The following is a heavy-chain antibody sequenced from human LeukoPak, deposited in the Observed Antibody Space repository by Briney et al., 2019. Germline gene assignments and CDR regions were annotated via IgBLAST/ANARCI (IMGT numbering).Heavy chain of an antibody. CDR3: ARVEYQLLWGYYFDY. D-gene: IGHD2-2*01. V-gene: IGHV3-7*03. CDR1: GFTFSSYW. Sequence: GGSLRLSCAASGFTFSSYWTSWVRQAPGKGLEWVANIKQDGSERYYVDSVKGRFTISRDNAKNSLYLQMNSLRAEDTAVYYCARVEYQLLWGYYFDYWGQGTLVTVSS. CDR2: IKQDGSER. J-gene: IGHJ4*02.